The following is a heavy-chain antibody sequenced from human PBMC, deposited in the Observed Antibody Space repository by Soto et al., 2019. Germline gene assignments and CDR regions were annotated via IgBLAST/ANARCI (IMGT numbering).Heavy chain of an antibody. Sequence: PSETLSLTCTVSGGSISSHSWSWIRQPPGRGLEWIGLIYYSGSTNYSPSLKSRVTISVDTSKDQFSLKLTSVTAADTAVYFCARASTTHPDFFAYSGQGSLVTVSS. J-gene: IGHJ4*02. CDR1: GGSISSHS. D-gene: IGHD1-26*01. CDR3: ARASTTHPDFFAY. V-gene: IGHV4-59*11. CDR2: IYYSGST.